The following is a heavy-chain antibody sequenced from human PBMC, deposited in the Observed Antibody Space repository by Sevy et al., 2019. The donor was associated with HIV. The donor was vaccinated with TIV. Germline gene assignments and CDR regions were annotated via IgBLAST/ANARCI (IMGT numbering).Heavy chain of an antibody. CDR1: GFTFSSYS. D-gene: IGHD3-16*02. J-gene: IGHJ4*02. V-gene: IGHV3-21*01. CDR3: AREGSSLWDGYNRGFDH. CDR2: ISSSSSYI. Sequence: GGSLRLSCAASGFTFSSYSMNWVRQAPGKGLEWVSSISSSSSYIYYADSVKGRFTISRDNAKNSLYLQMNSLRAEDTAVYYCAREGSSLWDGYNRGFDHWGQGTLVTVSS.